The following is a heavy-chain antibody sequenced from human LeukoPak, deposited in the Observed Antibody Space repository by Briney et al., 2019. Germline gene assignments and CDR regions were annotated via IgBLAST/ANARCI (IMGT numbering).Heavy chain of an antibody. Sequence: GGSLRLSCAASGFTFSSYAMSWVRQAPRKGLDWVLAISGSGGNTYYAASVKGRFTISRDNSKNTLYLQMNSLRAEDTAVYYCARLYGSYPGWFDPWGQGTLVTVSS. J-gene: IGHJ5*02. V-gene: IGHV3-23*01. CDR3: ARLYGSYPGWFDP. CDR2: ISGSGGNT. D-gene: IGHD2-15*01. CDR1: GFTFSSYA.